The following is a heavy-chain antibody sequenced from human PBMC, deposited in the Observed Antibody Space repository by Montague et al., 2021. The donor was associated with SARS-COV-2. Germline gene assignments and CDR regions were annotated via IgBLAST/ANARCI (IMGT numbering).Heavy chain of an antibody. D-gene: IGHD1-26*01. Sequence: SETLSLTCAVSGGSISSTNWRRMRRHPGQERLWCVGVYYNSRNTNNNSPLRSLITISVNKSKNQFSLRLSSVTAADTAVYYCARSSILWADRFDYWGQGTLVTVSS. CDR1: GGSISSTNW. CDR3: ARSSILWADRFDY. V-gene: IGHV4-4*02. J-gene: IGHJ4*02. CDR2: YYNSRNT.